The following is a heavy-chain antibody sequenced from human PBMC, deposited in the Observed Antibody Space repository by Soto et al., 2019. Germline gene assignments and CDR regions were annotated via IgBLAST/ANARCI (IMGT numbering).Heavy chain of an antibody. V-gene: IGHV1-8*01. Sequence: QVQLVQPGAEVRKPGASVKVSCKASGDIFTNFDFNWVRQATGQGLEWIGWMRANSGDTGHDQKFQGRVSMTRDPSISTAYMELSSLRAADTAVYYCARYIYGQGFKAWGQGTLVFVSS. CDR3: ARYIYGQGFKA. CDR1: GDIFTNFD. CDR2: MRANSGDT. J-gene: IGHJ5*02. D-gene: IGHD3-3*02.